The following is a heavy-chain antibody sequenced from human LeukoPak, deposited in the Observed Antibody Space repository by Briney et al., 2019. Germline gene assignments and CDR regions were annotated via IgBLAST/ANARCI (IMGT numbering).Heavy chain of an antibody. V-gene: IGHV3-30-3*01. CDR3: AKDPSRGRIVGATSAFDI. Sequence: PGRSLRLSCAASGFTFSGYSMHWVRQAPGKGLAWVAVISYDGNIKYYADSVKGRFTISRDNSKNTLYLQMNSLRAEDAAVYYCAKDPSRGRIVGATSAFDIWGQGTMVTVSS. J-gene: IGHJ3*02. CDR1: GFTFSGYS. D-gene: IGHD1-26*01. CDR2: ISYDGNIK.